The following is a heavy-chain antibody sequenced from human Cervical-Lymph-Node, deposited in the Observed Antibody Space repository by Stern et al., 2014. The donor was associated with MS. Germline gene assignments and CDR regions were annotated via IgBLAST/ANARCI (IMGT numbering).Heavy chain of an antibody. J-gene: IGHJ4*02. CDR2: IFPGGSDI. CDR1: GYTFTSYW. V-gene: IGHV5-51*01. CDR3: ARQRYFDY. Sequence: EVQLVESGPEVKRPGESLKISCQASGYTFTSYWIGWVRQMPGKGLEWIAIIFPGGSDIRYSPSFQGQDTISADKSSSTAYFQWNNLKASDTAIYYCARQRYFDYWGQGTLVTVSS.